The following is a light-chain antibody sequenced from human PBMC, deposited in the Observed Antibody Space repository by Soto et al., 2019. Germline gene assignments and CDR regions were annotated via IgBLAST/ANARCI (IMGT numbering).Light chain of an antibody. CDR2: HAS. V-gene: IGKV1-5*01. J-gene: IGKJ1*01. CDR1: QSISSW. CDR3: QQYNSYSGT. Sequence: DIEMTQSPSTLSASVGDRVTISCRASQSISSWLAWYQQKPGRAPDLLIFHASSLESGVPSRFSGSVSGTEFTLTISSLQPEDFATYYCQQYNSYSGTFGQGTKVEIE.